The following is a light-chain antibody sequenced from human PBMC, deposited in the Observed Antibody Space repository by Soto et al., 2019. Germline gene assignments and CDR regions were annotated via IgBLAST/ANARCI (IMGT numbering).Light chain of an antibody. J-gene: IGKJ1*01. Sequence: DIQMTQSPSTLSASVGDRVTITCRASENINNWLAWYQQKPGEAPNLLIYKTSSLESGVPSRFSGGGSGTDYTLSISSLQPDDFATYYCQQYHSYWTFGQGTKVEIK. V-gene: IGKV1-5*03. CDR1: ENINNW. CDR2: KTS. CDR3: QQYHSYWT.